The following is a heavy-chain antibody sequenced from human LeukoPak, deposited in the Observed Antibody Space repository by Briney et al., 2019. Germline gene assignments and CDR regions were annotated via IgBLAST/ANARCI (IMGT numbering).Heavy chain of an antibody. V-gene: IGHV3-30*02. D-gene: IGHD2-2*01. CDR2: IRYDGSNK. J-gene: IGHJ4*02. CDR3: AKSLSALPAALDY. Sequence: GGSLRLSCAASGFTFSSYGMHWVRQASGKGLEWVAFIRYDGSNKYYADSVKGRFTISRDNSKNTLYLQMNSLRAEDTAVYYCAKSLSALPAALDYWGQGTLVTVSS. CDR1: GFTFSSYG.